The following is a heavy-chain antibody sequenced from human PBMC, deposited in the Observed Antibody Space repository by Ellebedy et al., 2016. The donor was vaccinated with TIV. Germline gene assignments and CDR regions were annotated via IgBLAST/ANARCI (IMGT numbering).Heavy chain of an antibody. CDR1: GYTFTSYG. CDR3: ARVGWQGDNWFDP. Sequence: ASVKVSXKASGYTFTSYGISWVRQAPGQGLEWMGWISASNGNTNYAQKLQGRVTMTTDTSTSTAYMELRSLRSEDTAVYYCARVGWQGDNWFDPWGQGTLVTVSS. J-gene: IGHJ5*02. CDR2: ISASNGNT. V-gene: IGHV1-18*01.